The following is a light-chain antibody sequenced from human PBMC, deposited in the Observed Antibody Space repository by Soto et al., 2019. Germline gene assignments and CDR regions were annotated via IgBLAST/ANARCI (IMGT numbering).Light chain of an antibody. CDR2: DAS. Sequence: EIVLTQSPATLSLSPGERATLSCRASQSVGSYLAWYQQKPGQAPRLLIYDASNRATGIPARFSGSGSGTDFTLTISSLEPEDFAVYYCQQRSRSITFGQGTRLEIK. J-gene: IGKJ5*01. CDR3: QQRSRSIT. V-gene: IGKV3-11*01. CDR1: QSVGSY.